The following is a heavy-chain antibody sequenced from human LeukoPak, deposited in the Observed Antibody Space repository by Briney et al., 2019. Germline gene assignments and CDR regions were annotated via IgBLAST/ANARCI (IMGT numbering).Heavy chain of an antibody. D-gene: IGHD6-13*01. J-gene: IGHJ4*02. V-gene: IGHV3-7*01. Sequence: GGSLRLSCAASGFTVGSNYMNWVRQAPGKGLEWVASIKRDGSEMYYVDSVKGRFTISRDNAKNSVYLQMNSLRADDTGVYYCARELASGDWGQGTLVTVSS. CDR3: ARELASGD. CDR1: GFTVGSNY. CDR2: IKRDGSEM.